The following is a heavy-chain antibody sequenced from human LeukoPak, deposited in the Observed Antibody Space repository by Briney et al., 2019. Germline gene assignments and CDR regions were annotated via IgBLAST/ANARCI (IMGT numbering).Heavy chain of an antibody. V-gene: IGHV1-8*03. CDR2: MNLKNGDT. CDR3: ARALELDTIDY. D-gene: IGHD5-24*01. Sequence: ASVKVSCKASGYSFTNYDINWVRQAPGQGLEWMGWMNLKNGDTNYSQEFQGRVTITRDTSISTAYMELSSLRSEDTAVYYCARALELDTIDYWGQGTLVTVSS. J-gene: IGHJ4*02. CDR1: GYSFTNYD.